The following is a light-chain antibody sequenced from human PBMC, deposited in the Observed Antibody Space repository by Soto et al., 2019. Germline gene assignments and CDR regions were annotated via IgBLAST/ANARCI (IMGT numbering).Light chain of an antibody. V-gene: IGKV1-5*03. CDR1: QSISSW. CDR2: KAS. Sequence: DIQMTQSPSTLSASVGDRVTITCRASQSISSWLAWYQQKPGKAPKLLIYKASSLESGVPSRFSGSGSGTESTLTISSLQPDDFATYYCQQRGAFGPGTKVDIK. CDR3: QQRGA. J-gene: IGKJ3*01.